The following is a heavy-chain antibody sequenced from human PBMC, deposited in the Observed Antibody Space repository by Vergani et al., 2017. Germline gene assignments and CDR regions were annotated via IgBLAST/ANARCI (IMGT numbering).Heavy chain of an antibody. Sequence: EVPLVQSGSDVKKPGESLKISCQISGYSFTNYWIGWVRQMPGKGLEWMGIIHPADSDTRYSPSFQGQVTISVDKSISTAYLQRSSLRASDSAMYYCARLYGRDSSGSKYFDYWVQGTLVTVSS. CDR2: IHPADSDT. CDR1: GYSFTNYW. J-gene: IGHJ4*02. CDR3: ARLYGRDSSGSKYFDY. D-gene: IGHD3-22*01. V-gene: IGHV5-51*01.